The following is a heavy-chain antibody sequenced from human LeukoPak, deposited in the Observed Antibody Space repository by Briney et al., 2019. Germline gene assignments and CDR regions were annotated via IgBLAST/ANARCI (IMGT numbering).Heavy chain of an antibody. J-gene: IGHJ4*02. CDR1: GGSISSGSYY. D-gene: IGHD3-22*01. CDR2: IYTSGST. CDR3: ARLKRDYYDSSGLAYFDY. Sequence: PSETMSLTCTVSGGSISSGSYYWSWIRQPAGKGLEWIGRIYTSGSTNYNPSLKSRVTISVDTSKNQFSLKVTSVTAADTAVYYCARLKRDYYDSSGLAYFDYWGQGTLVTVSS. V-gene: IGHV4-61*02.